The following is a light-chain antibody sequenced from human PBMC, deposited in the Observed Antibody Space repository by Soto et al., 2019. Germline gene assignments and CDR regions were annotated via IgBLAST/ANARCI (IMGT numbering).Light chain of an antibody. Sequence: SYELTQPPSVSVSPGQTATITCSGDKLGDKYACWYQQKPGQSPVLVIYEDSKRPSGIPERFSGSNSGNTATLTISETQALDEADYYCQAWDSSTRYVFGTGTKLTVL. CDR1: KLGDKY. J-gene: IGLJ1*01. CDR2: EDS. CDR3: QAWDSSTRYV. V-gene: IGLV3-1*01.